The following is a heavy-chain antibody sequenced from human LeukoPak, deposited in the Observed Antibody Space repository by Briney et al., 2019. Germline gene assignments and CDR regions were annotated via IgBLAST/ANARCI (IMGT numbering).Heavy chain of an antibody. CDR3: ARHRYCSSTSCLNWFDP. CDR1: GGSISSYY. Sequence: SETLSLTCTVSGGSISSYYWSWIRQPPGKGLEWIGYIYYSGTTNYNPSLKSRVTISVDTSKNQFSLKLSSVTAADTAVYYCARHRYCSSTSCLNWFDPWGQGTLVTVSS. D-gene: IGHD2-2*01. V-gene: IGHV4-59*08. J-gene: IGHJ5*02. CDR2: IYYSGTT.